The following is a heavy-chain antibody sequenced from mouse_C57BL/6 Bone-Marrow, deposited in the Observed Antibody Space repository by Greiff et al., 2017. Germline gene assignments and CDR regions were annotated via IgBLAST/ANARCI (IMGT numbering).Heavy chain of an antibody. CDR2: ISDGGSYT. J-gene: IGHJ3*01. CDR3: AREGYDGSREAWFAY. CDR1: GFPFSSSA. V-gene: IGHV5-4*01. Sequence: EVKLVESGGGLVKPGGSLKLSCAASGFPFSSSAMSWVRQTPDKRLEWVATISDGGSYTYSPDNVKGRFTISRDNAKNNLYLQMSHLKSEDTAMYYCAREGYDGSREAWFAYGGQGTLVTVAA. D-gene: IGHD1-1*01.